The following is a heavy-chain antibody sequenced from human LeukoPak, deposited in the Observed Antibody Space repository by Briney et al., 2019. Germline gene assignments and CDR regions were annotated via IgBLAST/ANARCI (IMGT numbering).Heavy chain of an antibody. J-gene: IGHJ4*02. CDR2: ISGSGDNT. V-gene: IGHV3-23*01. D-gene: IGHD3-16*01. CDR1: GFTFSSYA. Sequence: GGSLRLSCAASGFTFSSYAMSWVRQVPGKGLEWVSVISGSGDNTYYADSVKGRFTISRDNSKNMLYLQMNSLRAEDTAVYYCARENYFSFEYWGQGALVTVSS. CDR3: ARENYFSFEY.